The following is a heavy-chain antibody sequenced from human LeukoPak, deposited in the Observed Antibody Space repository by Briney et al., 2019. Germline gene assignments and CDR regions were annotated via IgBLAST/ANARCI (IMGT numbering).Heavy chain of an antibody. D-gene: IGHD3-10*01. J-gene: IGHJ3*02. CDR2: ISYDGSNK. V-gene: IGHV3-30*04. CDR3: ARETLWFGEFPTTVWGAFDI. Sequence: GGSLRLSCAASGFTFSSYAMHWVHQAPGKGLEWVAVISYDGSNKYYADSVKGRFTISRDNSKNTLYLQMNSLRAEDTAVYYCARETLWFGEFPTTVWGAFDIWGRGTMVTVSS. CDR1: GFTFSSYA.